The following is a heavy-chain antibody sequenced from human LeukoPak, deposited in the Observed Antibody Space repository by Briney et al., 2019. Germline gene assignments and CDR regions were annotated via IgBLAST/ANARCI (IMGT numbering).Heavy chain of an antibody. J-gene: IGHJ3*01. CDR2: ISYSGTT. V-gene: IGHV4-59*01. CDR1: GGSISSFY. D-gene: IGHD5/OR15-5a*01. CDR3: ARDKGLPQAFDL. Sequence: PSETLSLTCTVSGGSISSFYWSWIRQPPGKGLEYIGYISYSGTTSYNPSLKSRVTISVDTSKNQLSLKLTSVTAADTAVYYCARDKGLPQAFDLWGQGTMVTVSS.